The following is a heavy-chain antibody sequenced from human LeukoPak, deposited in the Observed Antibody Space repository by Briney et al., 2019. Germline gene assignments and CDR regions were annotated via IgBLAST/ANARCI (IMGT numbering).Heavy chain of an antibody. Sequence: GRSLRLSCAASGFTFSSYGMHWVRQAPGKGLEWVAVIWYDGSNKYYADSVKGRFTISRDNSKNTLYLQMNSLGAEDTAVYYCARDSAPAMVRTYYYYYYGMDVWGQGTTVTVSS. CDR2: IWYDGSNK. CDR1: GFTFSSYG. V-gene: IGHV3-33*01. J-gene: IGHJ6*02. D-gene: IGHD5-18*01. CDR3: ARDSAPAMVRTYYYYYYGMDV.